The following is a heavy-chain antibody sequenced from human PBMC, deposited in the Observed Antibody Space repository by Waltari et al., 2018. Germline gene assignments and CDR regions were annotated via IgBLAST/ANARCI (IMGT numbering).Heavy chain of an antibody. CDR2: IYSGGYT. CDR1: GFTVSNNY. CDR3: ARNPRYDSPD. Sequence: EVQLAESGGGLVQPGGTMRISCAASGFTVSNNYMSWVRQAPGKGLELFSLIYSGGYTQYADSVKGRFTISRDNSKNTLYLQMNSLRVEDTAVYYCARNPRYDSPDWGQGTLVTVSS. J-gene: IGHJ4*02. V-gene: IGHV3-66*02. D-gene: IGHD3-22*01.